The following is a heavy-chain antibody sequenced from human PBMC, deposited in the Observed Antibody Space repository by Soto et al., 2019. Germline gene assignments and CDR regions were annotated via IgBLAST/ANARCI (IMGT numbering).Heavy chain of an antibody. CDR1: GGTFSSYA. V-gene: IGHV1-69*13. D-gene: IGHD5-18*01. Sequence: SVKVSCKASGGTFSSYAISWVRQAPGQGLEWMGGIIPIFGTANYAQNFQGRITITADESTSTAYMELSSLRSEDTAVYYCARRRMQLRDYYGMDVWGQGTTVTVSS. J-gene: IGHJ6*02. CDR3: ARRRMQLRDYYGMDV. CDR2: IIPIFGTA.